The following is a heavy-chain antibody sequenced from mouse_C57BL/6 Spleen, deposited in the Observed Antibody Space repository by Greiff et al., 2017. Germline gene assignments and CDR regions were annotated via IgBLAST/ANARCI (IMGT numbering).Heavy chain of an antibody. CDR3: AKLGRPWYCDV. CDR2: IYPSDSET. J-gene: IGHJ1*03. D-gene: IGHD4-1*01. V-gene: IGHV1-61*01. Sequence: QVQLQQPGAELVRPGSSVKLSCKASGYTFTSYWMDWVKQRPGQGLEWIGNIYPSDSETPYNQKFKDKGTLTVDKSSSTAYMQLSSLTSEDSAVYYCAKLGRPWYCDVWGTRTTVTVSS. CDR1: GYTFTSYW.